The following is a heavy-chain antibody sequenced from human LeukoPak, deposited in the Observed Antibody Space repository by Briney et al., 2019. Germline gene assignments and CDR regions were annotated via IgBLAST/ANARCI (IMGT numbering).Heavy chain of an antibody. J-gene: IGHJ5*02. CDR1: GGSISSYY. CDR2: IYTSGST. D-gene: IGHD5-12*01. Sequence: SETLSLTCTVSGGSISSYYWSWIRQPAGKGLEWIGRIYTSGSTNYNPSLKSRVTTSVDTSKNQFSLKLSSVTAADTAVYYCARDSKDIHEWLRFKSWFDPWGQGTLVTVSS. V-gene: IGHV4-4*07. CDR3: ARDSKDIHEWLRFKSWFDP.